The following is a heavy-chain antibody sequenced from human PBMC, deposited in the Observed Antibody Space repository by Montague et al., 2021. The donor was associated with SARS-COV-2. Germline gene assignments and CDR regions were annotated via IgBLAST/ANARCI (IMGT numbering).Heavy chain of an antibody. CDR2: LYYSGST. CDR1: GGSINNFY. CDR3: ARHVRDLLPFDH. D-gene: IGHD1-26*01. V-gene: IGHV4-59*08. Sequence: SETLSLTCIVPGGSINNFYWSWIRQPPGKGLEWIGYLYYSGSTKYNPSLRSRATISLDTSKKQFSLKVHSVTAADTAVYYCARHVRDLLPFDHWGQGTLVTVSS. J-gene: IGHJ4*02.